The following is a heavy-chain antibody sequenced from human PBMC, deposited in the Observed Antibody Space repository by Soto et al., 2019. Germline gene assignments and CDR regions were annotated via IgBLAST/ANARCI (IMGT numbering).Heavy chain of an antibody. CDR2: INPNSGGT. Sequence: ASVKVSCKASGYTFTGYYMHWVRQAPGQGLEWMGWINPNSGGTNYAQKFQGRVTMTRDTSISTAYMELSRLRSDDTAVYYCARVPYYDFWSGYPFYWGQGTLVTVSS. D-gene: IGHD3-3*01. J-gene: IGHJ4*02. CDR1: GYTFTGYY. V-gene: IGHV1-2*02. CDR3: ARVPYYDFWSGYPFY.